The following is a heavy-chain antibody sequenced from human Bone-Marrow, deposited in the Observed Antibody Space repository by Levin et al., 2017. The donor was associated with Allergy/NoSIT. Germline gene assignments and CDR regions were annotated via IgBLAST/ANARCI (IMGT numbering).Heavy chain of an antibody. J-gene: IGHJ4*02. V-gene: IGHV1-69*06. CDR3: ARREWLRLGGFDY. D-gene: IGHD5-12*01. CDR2: IIPIIGTA. Sequence: SVKVSCKASGGTFSSYAISWVRQAPGQGLEWMGGIIPIIGTANYAQKFQGRVTITADKSTSTAYMELSSLRSEDTAVYYCARREWLRLGGFDYWGQGTLVTVSS. CDR1: GGTFSSYA.